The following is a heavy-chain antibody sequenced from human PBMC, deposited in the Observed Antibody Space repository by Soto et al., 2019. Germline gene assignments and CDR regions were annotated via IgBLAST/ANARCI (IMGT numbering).Heavy chain of an antibody. D-gene: IGHD6-19*01. J-gene: IGHJ3*02. Sequence: PGGSLTLSCLASEFTFNTYWINWVRQAPGQGLEWVANIKDDGSEKYYVESVKGRFTISRDNAKNSLYLQMNSLSGEDTAVYFFARRGYSSGSTCAFDIWGQGTMVTVAS. CDR1: EFTFNTYW. V-gene: IGHV3-7*05. CDR3: ARRGYSSGSTCAFDI. CDR2: IKDDGSEK.